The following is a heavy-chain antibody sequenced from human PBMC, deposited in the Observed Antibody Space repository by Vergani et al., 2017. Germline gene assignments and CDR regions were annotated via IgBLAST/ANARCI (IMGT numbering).Heavy chain of an antibody. J-gene: IGHJ3*02. CDR3: ARDVVVVAAEPGEGAFDI. CDR2: ISSSSSYT. CDR1: GFTFSDYY. Sequence: QVQLVESGGGLVKPGGSLRLSCAASGFTFSDYYMSWIRQAPGKGLEWVSYISSSSSYTNYADSVKGRFTISRDNAKNSLYLKMNSLRAEDTAVYYCARDVVVVAAEPGEGAFDIWGQGTMVTVSS. D-gene: IGHD2-15*01. V-gene: IGHV3-11*05.